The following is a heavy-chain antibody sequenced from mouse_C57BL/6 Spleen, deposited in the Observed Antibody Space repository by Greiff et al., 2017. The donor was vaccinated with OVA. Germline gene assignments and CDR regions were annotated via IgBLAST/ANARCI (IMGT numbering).Heavy chain of an antibody. J-gene: IGHJ4*01. Sequence: QVQLQQPGAELVKPGASVKLSCKASGYTFTSYWMHWVKQRPGQGLEWIGMIHPNSGSTNYNEKFKSKATLTVDKSSSTAYMQLSSLTSEDAAVYYCARDYDSRYYYAMDYWGQGTSVTVSS. D-gene: IGHD1-1*01. CDR1: GYTFTSYW. V-gene: IGHV1-64*01. CDR2: IHPNSGST. CDR3: ARDYDSRYYYAMDY.